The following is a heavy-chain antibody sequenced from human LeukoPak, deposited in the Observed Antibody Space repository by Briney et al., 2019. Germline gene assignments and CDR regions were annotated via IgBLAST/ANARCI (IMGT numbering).Heavy chain of an antibody. CDR1: GFTFSSYG. CDR3: ARTPGAVAGTGSYFDC. Sequence: GGSLRLSCAASGFTFSSYGMHWVRQAPGKGLEWVAVIWYDGSNKYYADSVKGRFTISRDNSKNTLYLQMNSLRAEDTAVYYCARTPGAVAGTGSYFDCWGQGTLVTVSS. J-gene: IGHJ4*02. V-gene: IGHV3-33*01. D-gene: IGHD6-19*01. CDR2: IWYDGSNK.